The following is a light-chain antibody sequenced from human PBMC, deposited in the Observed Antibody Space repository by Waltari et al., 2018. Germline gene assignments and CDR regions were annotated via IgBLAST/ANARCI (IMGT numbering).Light chain of an antibody. J-gene: IGLJ2*01. CDR3: QSYDNSLSGSV. CDR1: SSHIRAGYD. Sequence: QSGLTQPPSVSGAPGQRATIPCTGSSSHIRAGYDVHWYQRLPGPAPKVPTYGNRNRPAGVPDRFSGSKSGTSASLAITGLQAEDETDYYCQSYDNSLSGSVFGGGTKLTVL. CDR2: GNR. V-gene: IGLV1-40*01.